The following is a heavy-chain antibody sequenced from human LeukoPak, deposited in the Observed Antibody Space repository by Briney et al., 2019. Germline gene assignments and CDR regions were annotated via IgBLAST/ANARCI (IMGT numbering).Heavy chain of an antibody. CDR2: ISYDGSKK. CDR3: VGGSGRFPSDHFDY. J-gene: IGHJ4*02. V-gene: IGHV3-30*04. Sequence: GGSLRLSCAASGFTFGNSAMHWVRQAPSKGLEWVAVISYDGSKKYYTDFMKGRFTISRDNSNNTLYLQMNSLRTEDTATYYCVGGSGRFPSDHFDYWGQGALVTVSS. D-gene: IGHD1-26*01. CDR1: GFTFGNSA.